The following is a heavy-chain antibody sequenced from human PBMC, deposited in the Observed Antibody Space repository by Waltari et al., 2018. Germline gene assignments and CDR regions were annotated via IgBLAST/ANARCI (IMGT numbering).Heavy chain of an antibody. CDR2: IYSGGST. D-gene: IGHD6-25*01. J-gene: IGHJ6*02. Sequence: EVQLVESGGGLIQPGGSLRLSCAASGFTVSSNYMSWVRQAPGKGLEWVSVIYSGGSTYYADSVKGRFTISRDNSKNTLYLQMNSLRAEDTAVYYCAREAAKPYYYGMDVWGQGTTVIVSS. V-gene: IGHV3-53*01. CDR3: AREAAKPYYYGMDV. CDR1: GFTVSSNY.